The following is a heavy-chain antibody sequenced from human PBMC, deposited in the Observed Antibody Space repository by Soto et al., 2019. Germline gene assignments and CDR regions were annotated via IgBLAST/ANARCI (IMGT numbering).Heavy chain of an antibody. Sequence: GGSLRLSCAASGFTFSSYAMSWVRQAPGKGLGWVSAISGSGGSTYYADSVKGRFTISRDNSKNTLYLQMNSLRAEDTAVYYCAKKSGPYYDYVWGSYPFDYWGQGTLVTVSS. CDR3: AKKSGPYYDYVWGSYPFDY. V-gene: IGHV3-23*01. D-gene: IGHD3-16*01. CDR1: GFTFSSYA. CDR2: ISGSGGST. J-gene: IGHJ4*02.